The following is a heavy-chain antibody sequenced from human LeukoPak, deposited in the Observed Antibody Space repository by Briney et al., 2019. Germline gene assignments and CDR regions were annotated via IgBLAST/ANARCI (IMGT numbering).Heavy chain of an antibody. CDR3: ARDIVGAKAFDY. Sequence: GASVKVSCKASGYTFTSYAMHWVCQAPGQRLEWMAWINVGNGNTKYSQKFQGRVTITRDTSASTAYMELSSLRSEDTAVYYCARDIVGAKAFDYWGQGTLVTVSS. CDR2: INVGNGNT. D-gene: IGHD1-26*01. CDR1: GYTFTSYA. J-gene: IGHJ4*02. V-gene: IGHV1-3*01.